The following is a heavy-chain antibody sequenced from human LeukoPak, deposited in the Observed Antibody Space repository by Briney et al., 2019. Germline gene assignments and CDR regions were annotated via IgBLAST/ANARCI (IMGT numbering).Heavy chain of an antibody. Sequence: PSETLSLTCTVSGGSISSYYWSWIRQPPGKGLEWIGYIYYSGSTNYNPSLKSRVTISVDTSKNQFSLKLSSVTAADTAVYYCARGIAAAGPYFDYWGQGTLVTVSS. CDR2: IYYSGST. J-gene: IGHJ4*02. CDR3: ARGIAAAGPYFDY. CDR1: GGSISSYY. V-gene: IGHV4-59*01. D-gene: IGHD6-13*01.